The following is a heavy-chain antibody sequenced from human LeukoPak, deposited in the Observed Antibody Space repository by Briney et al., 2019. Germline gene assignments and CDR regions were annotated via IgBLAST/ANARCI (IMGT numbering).Heavy chain of an antibody. CDR1: GYFITSDYY. D-gene: IGHD3-3*01. CDR3: ARVGYDFWSGYYRGAFDI. V-gene: IGHV4-38-2*02. CDR2: IYHSGST. Sequence: SETLSLTCTVSGYFITSDYYWGWIRQPPGKGLEWIGSIYHSGSTYYNPSLKSRVTISVDTSKNQFSLKLSSVTAADTAVYYCARVGYDFWSGYYRGAFDIWGQGTMVTVSS. J-gene: IGHJ3*02.